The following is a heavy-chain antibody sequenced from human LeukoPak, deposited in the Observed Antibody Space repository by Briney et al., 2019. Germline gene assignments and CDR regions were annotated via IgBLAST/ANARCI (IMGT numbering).Heavy chain of an antibody. CDR3: ARDVAYGDYRLDY. D-gene: IGHD4-17*01. Sequence: GGSLRLSWAASGFTFSTYTMHWVRQTPGKGLEWVALISYDGNNKYYVDSVKGRFTISRDNSENTLYLQMNSLSVEDTAVYYCARDVAYGDYRLDYWGQGTPVTVSS. CDR1: GFTFSTYT. V-gene: IGHV3-30*04. J-gene: IGHJ4*02. CDR2: ISYDGNNK.